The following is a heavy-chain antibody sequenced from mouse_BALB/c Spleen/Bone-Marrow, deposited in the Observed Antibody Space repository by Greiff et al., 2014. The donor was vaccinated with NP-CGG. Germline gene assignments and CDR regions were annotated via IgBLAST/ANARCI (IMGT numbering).Heavy chain of an antibody. CDR3: ARSQFYGSYFDS. D-gene: IGHD2-1*01. CDR1: GFTFSSFG. J-gene: IGHJ2*01. Sequence: EVKLMESGGGLVQPGGSRKLSCAASGFTFSSFGMHWVRQAPEKGLEWVAFISSGSSIIYYADTVKGRFTISRDNPKNTLFLQMTSLRSEDTAMYYGARSQFYGSYFDSRGQGTTLTVSS. CDR2: ISSGSSII. V-gene: IGHV5-17*02.